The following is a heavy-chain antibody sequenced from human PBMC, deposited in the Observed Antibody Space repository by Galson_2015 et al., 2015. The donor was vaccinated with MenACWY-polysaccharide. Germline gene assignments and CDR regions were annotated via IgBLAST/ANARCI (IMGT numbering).Heavy chain of an antibody. CDR1: GYTFTGYY. J-gene: IGHJ4*02. Sequence: SAKVSCKASGYTFTGYYIHWVRQAPGQGLEWMGRISPHSGATNCAQNFQGRVTMTRDTPISTAYMELSRLSSDDTAVYYCARERGAGGTYFNYWGQGTLVAVSS. CDR3: ARERGAGGTYFNY. CDR2: ISPHSGAT. V-gene: IGHV1-2*06.